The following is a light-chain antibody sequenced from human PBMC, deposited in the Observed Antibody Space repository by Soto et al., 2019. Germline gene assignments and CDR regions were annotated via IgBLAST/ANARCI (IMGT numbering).Light chain of an antibody. V-gene: IGLV2-23*02. CDR3: CSYAATRPFPYV. CDR2: EVT. J-gene: IGLJ1*01. Sequence: QSALTQPASVSGSPGQSITISCTGTSGDVGRDELVSWYQQHPGKAPKLIIYEVTRRPSGVSNRFSGSKSGKTASLTISGLQDEDEADYYCCSYAATRPFPYVFGTGTKVTVL. CDR1: SGDVGRDEL.